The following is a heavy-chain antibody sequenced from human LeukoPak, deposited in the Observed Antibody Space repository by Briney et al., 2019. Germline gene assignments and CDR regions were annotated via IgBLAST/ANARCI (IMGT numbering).Heavy chain of an antibody. D-gene: IGHD6-13*01. Sequence: GGSLRLSCAASGFTFSDYYMSWIRQAPGKGLEWVSYISSSGSTIYYADSVEGRFTISRDNAKNSLYLQMNSLRAEDTAVYYCATRARVAAAGAEYFQHWGQGTLVTVSS. CDR3: ATRARVAAAGAEYFQH. CDR2: ISSSGSTI. CDR1: GFTFSDYY. V-gene: IGHV3-11*01. J-gene: IGHJ1*01.